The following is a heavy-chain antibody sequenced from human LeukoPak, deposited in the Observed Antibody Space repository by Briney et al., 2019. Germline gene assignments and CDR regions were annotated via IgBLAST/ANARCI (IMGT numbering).Heavy chain of an antibody. J-gene: IGHJ5*02. Sequence: ASVTVSCKASGYTFTFYYMHWVRQAPGQGLEWMGWINPNSGGTNYAQKFQGRVTMTRDTSISTAYMELSRLRSDDTAVYYCARVVTMVRGVHFNWFDPWGQGTLVTVSS. CDR3: ARVVTMVRGVHFNWFDP. V-gene: IGHV1-2*02. CDR1: GYTFTFYY. CDR2: INPNSGGT. D-gene: IGHD3-10*01.